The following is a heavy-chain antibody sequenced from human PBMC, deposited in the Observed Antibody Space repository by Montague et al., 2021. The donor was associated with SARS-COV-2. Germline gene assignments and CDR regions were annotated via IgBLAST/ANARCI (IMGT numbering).Heavy chain of an antibody. CDR2: ISHGGAT. Sequence: SETLSLTCGVSGGPLSGYFWSWIRQTPGKGLEWIGEISHGGATKCNPTLKSRVTVSVDTSRNQFSLKLNSVTAADTGVYYCARAPTFYDVLTGLESELDVWGRGTMVIVSS. V-gene: IGHV4-34*01. CDR1: GGPLSGYF. CDR3: ARAPTFYDVLTGLESELDV. J-gene: IGHJ3*01. D-gene: IGHD3-9*01.